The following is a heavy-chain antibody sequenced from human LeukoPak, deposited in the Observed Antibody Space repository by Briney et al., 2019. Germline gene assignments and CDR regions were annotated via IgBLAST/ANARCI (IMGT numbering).Heavy chain of an antibody. V-gene: IGHV1-69*06. CDR2: IIPMFGAV. CDR1: GGTFSSYA. Sequence: ASVKVSCKASGGTFSSYAITWVRQAPGQGLQWMGGIIPMFGAVNYAQKFQGRVTITADKSTGTAYMELSSLRSEDTAVYYCVRDYDISGPQKNFFDYWGQGTLVTVSS. D-gene: IGHD3-22*01. CDR3: VRDYDISGPQKNFFDY. J-gene: IGHJ4*02.